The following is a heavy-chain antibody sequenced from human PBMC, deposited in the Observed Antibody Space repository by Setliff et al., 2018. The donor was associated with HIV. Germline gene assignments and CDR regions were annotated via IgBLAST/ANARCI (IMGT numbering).Heavy chain of an antibody. CDR3: ARDSEHPTGYFDS. D-gene: IGHD1-1*01. CDR1: GGSISSGGYY. J-gene: IGHJ4*02. CDR2: IYYSGSS. Sequence: SETLSLTCTVSGGSISSGGYYWSWIRQHPGKGLEWIGYIYYSGSSNYNPSLKSRSSVSMDMSRKQFSLKLTSVTAADTAIYYCARDSEHPTGYFDSWGRGILVTVSS. V-gene: IGHV4-30-4*02.